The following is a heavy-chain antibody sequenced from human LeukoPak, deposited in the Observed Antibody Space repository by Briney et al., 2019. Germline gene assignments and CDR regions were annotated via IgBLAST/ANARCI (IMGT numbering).Heavy chain of an antibody. CDR1: GGSISSSSYY. CDR2: IYYSGST. D-gene: IGHD6-19*01. V-gene: IGHV4-39*07. Sequence: PSETLPLTCTVSGGSISSSSYYWGWIRQPPGKGLEWIGSIYYSGSTYYNPSLKSRVTISVDKSKNQFSLKLSSVTAADTAVYYCARRLGYSSGWTSEDLDAFDIWGQGTMVTVSS. CDR3: ARRLGYSSGWTSEDLDAFDI. J-gene: IGHJ3*02.